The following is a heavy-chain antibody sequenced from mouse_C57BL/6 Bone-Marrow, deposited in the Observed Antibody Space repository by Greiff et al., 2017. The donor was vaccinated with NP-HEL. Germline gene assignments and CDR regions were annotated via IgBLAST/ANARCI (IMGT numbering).Heavy chain of an antibody. V-gene: IGHV1-15*01. Sequence: SGAELVRPGASVTLSCKASGYTFTDYEMHWVKQTPVHGLEWIGAIDPETGGTAYNQKFKGKAILTADKSSSTAYMELRSLTSEDSAVYYCTREGQLRLRNYFDYWGQGTTLTVSS. CDR1: GYTFTDYE. D-gene: IGHD3-2*02. CDR3: TREGQLRLRNYFDY. J-gene: IGHJ2*01. CDR2: IDPETGGT.